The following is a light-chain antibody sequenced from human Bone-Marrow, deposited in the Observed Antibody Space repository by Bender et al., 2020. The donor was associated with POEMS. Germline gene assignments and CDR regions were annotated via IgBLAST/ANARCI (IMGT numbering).Light chain of an antibody. CDR1: RSDVGSDNA. CDR2: EVT. CDR3: SSYAGDNNLV. V-gene: IGLV2-8*01. Sequence: QSALTQPASVSGSPGQSITISCTGIRSDVGSDNAVSWYQQHPGKAPKLMAFEVTQRPSGVTNRFSGSKSGSTAFLTVSGLQAEDEAVYYCSSYAGDNNLVFGGGTKLTVL. J-gene: IGLJ2*01.